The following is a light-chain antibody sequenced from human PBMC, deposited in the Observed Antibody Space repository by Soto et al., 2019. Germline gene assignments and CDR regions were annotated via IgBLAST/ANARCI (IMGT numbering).Light chain of an antibody. V-gene: IGLV2-14*01. Sequence: QSALTQPASVSGSPGQSITISCAGTSSDVGGYKYVSWYQQHPGKAPKLMIYEVSNRPSGVSNRFSGSKSGSTASLTISGLQAEDEADYYCNSYTSTYTGVFGTGTKLTVL. J-gene: IGLJ1*01. CDR3: NSYTSTYTGV. CDR2: EVS. CDR1: SSDVGGYKY.